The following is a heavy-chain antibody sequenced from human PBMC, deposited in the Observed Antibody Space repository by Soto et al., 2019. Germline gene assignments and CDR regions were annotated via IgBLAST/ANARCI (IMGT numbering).Heavy chain of an antibody. CDR2: ISAYNGNT. D-gene: IGHD2-15*01. Sequence: ASGKVSCKASGGTFSSYAISWVRQAPGQGLEWMGGISAYNGNTNYVEKLQGRVTMATDTSTSTAYMELRSLTSDDTAVYYCARDQADCSGGSCYSAEYFHHWGQGTLVTVSS. V-gene: IGHV1-18*01. J-gene: IGHJ1*01. CDR3: ARDQADCSGGSCYSAEYFHH. CDR1: GGTFSSYA.